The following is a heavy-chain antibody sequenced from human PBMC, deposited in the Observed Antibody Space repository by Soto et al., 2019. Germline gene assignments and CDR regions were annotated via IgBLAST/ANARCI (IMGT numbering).Heavy chain of an antibody. V-gene: IGHV4-59*08. CDR3: ARHHYGDYLDY. CDR1: GGSISSYY. Sequence: PSETLSLTCTVSGGSISSYYWSWIRQPPGKGLEWIGYIYYSGSTNYNPSLKSRVTISVDTSKNQFSLKLSSVTAADTAVYYCARHHYGDYLDYWGRGTLVTVSS. J-gene: IGHJ4*02. D-gene: IGHD4-17*01. CDR2: IYYSGST.